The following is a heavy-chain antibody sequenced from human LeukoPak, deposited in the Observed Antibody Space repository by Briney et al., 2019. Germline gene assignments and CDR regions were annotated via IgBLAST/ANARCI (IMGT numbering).Heavy chain of an antibody. Sequence: SETLSLTCAVYGGSFSGYYWSWIRQPPGKGLEWIGEINHSGSTNYNPTLKSRVTISVDTSKNQFSLKLSSVTAADTAVYYCARVDSLRITMIRGVRGRSNAFDIWGQGTMVTVSS. CDR1: GGSFSGYY. CDR2: INHSGST. D-gene: IGHD3-10*01. V-gene: IGHV4-34*01. CDR3: ARVDSLRITMIRGVRGRSNAFDI. J-gene: IGHJ3*02.